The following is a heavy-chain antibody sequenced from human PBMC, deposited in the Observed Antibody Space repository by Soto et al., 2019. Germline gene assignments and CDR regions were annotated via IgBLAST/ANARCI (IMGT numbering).Heavy chain of an antibody. V-gene: IGHV4-59*01. Sequence: PSETLSLTCSVPGGSISSYYWSWIRQPPGKGLEWIGYIYYSGSTNYNPSLKSRVTISIDTSKNQFSLKLSSVTAADTAVYYCARVGGSDGSDIWGQGTMVT. J-gene: IGHJ3*02. CDR2: IYYSGST. CDR3: ARVGGSDGSDI. D-gene: IGHD3-10*01. CDR1: GGSISSYY.